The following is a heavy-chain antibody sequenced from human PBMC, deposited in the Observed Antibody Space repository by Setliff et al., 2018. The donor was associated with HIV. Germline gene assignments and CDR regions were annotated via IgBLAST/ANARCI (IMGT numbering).Heavy chain of an antibody. CDR3: AKVMTLWFGASDS. CDR1: GFTFDDYA. J-gene: IGHJ4*02. CDR2: ISGSGTTT. D-gene: IGHD3-10*01. V-gene: IGHV3-23*01. Sequence: GGSLRLSCAASGFTFDDYAVTWVRQAPGKGLDYASAISGSGTTTYYADSVRGRFTISRDNSTNTVYLQMHSLRAEDTALYYCAKVMTLWFGASDSWGQGTRVTVSS.